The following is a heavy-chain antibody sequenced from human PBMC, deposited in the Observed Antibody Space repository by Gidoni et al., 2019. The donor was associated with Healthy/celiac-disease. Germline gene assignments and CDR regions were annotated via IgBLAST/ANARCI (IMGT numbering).Heavy chain of an antibody. D-gene: IGHD3-16*01. J-gene: IGHJ5*02. CDR1: GGSISSGGYY. V-gene: IGHV4-31*03. CDR3: ARETIDGGVGVDP. Sequence: QVQLQESGPGMVKPSQTLSLTCTVAGGSISSGGYYWSWIRQHPGKGLEWIGYIYYSGSTYYNPSLKSRVTISVDTSKNQFSLKLSSVTAADTAVYYCARETIDGGVGVDPWGQGTLVTVSS. CDR2: IYYSGST.